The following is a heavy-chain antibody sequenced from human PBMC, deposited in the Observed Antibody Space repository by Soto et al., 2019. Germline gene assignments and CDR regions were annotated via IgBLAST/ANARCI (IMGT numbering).Heavy chain of an antibody. J-gene: IGHJ4*02. CDR2: INIDGSDT. D-gene: IGHD6-13*01. Sequence: GGSLRLSCAGSGFTFNSYWMYWVRQAPGKGLVWVSRINIDGSDTYYADSVKGRFTISKDNTLYLQMNSLRAEDTAVYYCARDPSIAAAGMDFSRGVYWGQGTLVTVSS. CDR1: GFTFNSYW. CDR3: ARDPSIAAAGMDFSRGVY. V-gene: IGHV3-74*01.